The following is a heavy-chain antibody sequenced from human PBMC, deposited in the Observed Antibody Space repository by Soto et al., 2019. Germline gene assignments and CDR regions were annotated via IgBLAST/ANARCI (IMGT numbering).Heavy chain of an antibody. Sequence: VSDGSISSSNWWSWVRQPPGKGLEWIGEIYHSGSTTYNPSLRGRVTISVDKSKNQFYLKVSSVTAADSAVYHCARGYNEFDYWGQGTLVTVSS. D-gene: IGHD1-1*01. CDR2: IYHSGST. CDR3: ARGYNEFDY. J-gene: IGHJ4*02. V-gene: IGHV4-4*02. CDR1: DGSISSSNW.